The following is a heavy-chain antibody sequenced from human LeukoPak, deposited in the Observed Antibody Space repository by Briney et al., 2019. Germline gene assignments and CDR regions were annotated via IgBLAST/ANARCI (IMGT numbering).Heavy chain of an antibody. J-gene: IGHJ6*02. CDR1: GFTFSSYA. Sequence: GGSLRLSCAASGFTFSSYAMSWVRQAPGKGLEWISAISATGTTSYYADSVKGRFTISRDNAKNSLYLQMNSLRAEDTAVYYCAPYGQLVYGMDVWGQGTTVTVSS. CDR3: APYGQLVYGMDV. CDR2: ISATGTTS. V-gene: IGHV3-23*01. D-gene: IGHD6-6*01.